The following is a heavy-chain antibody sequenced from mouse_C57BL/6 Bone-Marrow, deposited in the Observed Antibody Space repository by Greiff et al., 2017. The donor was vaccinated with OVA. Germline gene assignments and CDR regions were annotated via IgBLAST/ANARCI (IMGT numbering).Heavy chain of an antibody. D-gene: IGHD1-1*01. V-gene: IGHV1-82*01. CDR2: IYPGDGDT. CDR1: GYAFSSSW. J-gene: IGHJ4*01. CDR3: ARFGTTVVGYYAMDY. Sequence: QVQLKQSGPELVKPGASVKISCKASGYAFSSSWMNWVKQRPGKGLEWIGRIYPGDGDTNYNGKFKGKATLTADKSSSTAYMQLSSLTSEDSAVYFCARFGTTVVGYYAMDYWGQGTSVTVSS.